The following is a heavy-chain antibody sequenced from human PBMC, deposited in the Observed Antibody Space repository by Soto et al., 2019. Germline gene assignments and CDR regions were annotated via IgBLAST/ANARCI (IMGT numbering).Heavy chain of an antibody. V-gene: IGHV4-59*01. D-gene: IGHD4-4*01. CDR3: ARGPDYRYYYGMDV. CDR1: GGSISSYY. J-gene: IGHJ6*02. CDR2: IYDSGST. Sequence: SETLSLTCTVSGGSISSYYWNWIRQPPGKGLEWIGYIYDSGSTNYNPSLKSRVTISVDTSKNQFSLKLSSVTAADTAVYYCARGPDYRYYYGMDVWGQGTTVTAP.